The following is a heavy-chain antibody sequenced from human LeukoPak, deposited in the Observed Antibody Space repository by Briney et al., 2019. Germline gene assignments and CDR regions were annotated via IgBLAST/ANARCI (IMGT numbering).Heavy chain of an antibody. J-gene: IGHJ4*02. CDR2: IYTSGTT. CDR1: GGSVSSGSYY. Sequence: PSETLSLTCTVSGGSVSSGSYYWNWIRQPAGKGLEWIGRIYTSGTTSYNPSLKSRVSISVDTSKNHFSLRLNSVTAADTAVYYCAREEPYSINGFDYWGQGTLVTVSS. CDR3: AREEPYSINGFDY. D-gene: IGHD2-21*01. V-gene: IGHV4-61*02.